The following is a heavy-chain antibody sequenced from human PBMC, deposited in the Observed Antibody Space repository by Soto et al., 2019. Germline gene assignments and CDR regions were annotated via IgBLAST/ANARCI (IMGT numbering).Heavy chain of an antibody. D-gene: IGHD2-8*01. Sequence: QIQLVQSGAEVQKPGASVKVSCKASGYTFTSSGISWVRPAPGQGLEWLGWISAYNGHTNYAQKLQGRVTMTTDTSRSTALMELRSLRPDNTAVYYCAIVGGRGLKGTNDFDYRGQGTLVTVSS. V-gene: IGHV1-18*01. CDR1: GYTFTSSG. CDR3: AIVGGRGLKGTNDFDY. J-gene: IGHJ4*02. CDR2: ISAYNGHT.